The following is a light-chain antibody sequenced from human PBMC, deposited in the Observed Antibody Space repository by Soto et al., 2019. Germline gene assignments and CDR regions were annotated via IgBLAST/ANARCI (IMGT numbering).Light chain of an antibody. V-gene: IGLV2-14*03. CDR3: SSYTSSSALVV. CDR1: SSDVGGYNY. CDR2: DVS. J-gene: IGLJ2*01. Sequence: QSALTQPASVSGSPGQSITISCTGTSSDVGGYNYVYWYQQHPGKAPKLMIYDVSKRHSGVSNRFSGSKSGNTASLTISGLQAEDEADYYCSSYTSSSALVVFGGGTKLTVL.